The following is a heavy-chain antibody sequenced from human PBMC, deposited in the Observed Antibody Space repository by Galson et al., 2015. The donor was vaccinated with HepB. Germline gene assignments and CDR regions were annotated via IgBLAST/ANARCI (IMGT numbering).Heavy chain of an antibody. CDR3: AKDLVDGDYAGHIPRYGMDV. J-gene: IGHJ6*02. D-gene: IGHD4-17*01. V-gene: IGHV3-23*01. Sequence: SLRLSCAASGFTFSSYAMSWVRQAPGKGLEWVSAISGSGGSTYYADSVKGRFTTSRDNSKNTLYLQMNSLRAEDTAVYYCAKDLVDGDYAGHIPRYGMDVWGQGTTVTVSS. CDR1: GFTFSSYA. CDR2: ISGSGGST.